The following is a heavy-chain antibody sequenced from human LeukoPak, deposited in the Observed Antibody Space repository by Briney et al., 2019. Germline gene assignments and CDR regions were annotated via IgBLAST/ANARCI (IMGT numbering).Heavy chain of an antibody. J-gene: IGHJ4*02. Sequence: ASVKVSCEASGYILTDHIHYYIHWVRQAPGQGLEWMGWVRPYNSDSRSAQRFQGRVTLTRDTSINTAYMELRSLMSDDTAVYYCVRVSTGWNFDSWGQGSLVTVSS. CDR3: VRVSTGWNFDS. CDR1: GYILTDHIHYY. V-gene: IGHV1-2*02. D-gene: IGHD2-8*02. CDR2: VRPYNSDS.